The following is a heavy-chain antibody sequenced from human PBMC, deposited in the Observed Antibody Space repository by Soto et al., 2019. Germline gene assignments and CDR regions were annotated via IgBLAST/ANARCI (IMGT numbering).Heavy chain of an antibody. Sequence: SETLSLTCTVSGGSISSYYWSWIRQPPGKGLEWIGYIYYSGSTNYNPSLKSRVTISVDTSKNQFSLKLSSVTAADTAVYYCARRMVTESLFDYWGQGTLVTVSS. D-gene: IGHD2-15*01. CDR3: ARRMVTESLFDY. CDR2: IYYSGST. CDR1: GGSISSYY. V-gene: IGHV4-59*08. J-gene: IGHJ4*02.